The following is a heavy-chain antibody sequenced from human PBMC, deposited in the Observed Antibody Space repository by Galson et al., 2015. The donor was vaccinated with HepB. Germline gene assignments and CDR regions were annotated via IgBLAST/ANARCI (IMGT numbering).Heavy chain of an antibody. D-gene: IGHD4-17*01. V-gene: IGHV3-7*01. CDR3: ARTHYGNLD. J-gene: IGHJ4*02. Sequence: SLRLSCAASGFTFRSFYMTWVRQAPGKGLEWLANINEGGSATNYVDSVKDRFTISRDNAKNSLFLQMNSLRVEDTAVYYCARTHYGNLDWGQGTPLIVSS. CDR1: GFTFRSFY. CDR2: INEGGSAT.